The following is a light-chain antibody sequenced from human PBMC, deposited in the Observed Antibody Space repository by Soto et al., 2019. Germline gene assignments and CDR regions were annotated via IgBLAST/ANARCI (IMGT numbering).Light chain of an antibody. CDR2: GAS. V-gene: IGKV3-20*01. Sequence: LVLTQSPGTLSLSPGERATLSCRASRSVTSNYLAWYQQRPGQGPRLLIYGASNKDTGIRGRFSGSGSGTDFTLNVSRLEAEDFAVYYCQNQDTFGQGTKLEIK. CDR3: QNQDT. J-gene: IGKJ2*01. CDR1: RSVTSNY.